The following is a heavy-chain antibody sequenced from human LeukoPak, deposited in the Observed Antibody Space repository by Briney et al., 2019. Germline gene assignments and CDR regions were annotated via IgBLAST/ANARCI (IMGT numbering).Heavy chain of an antibody. CDR1: GGSISSYY. V-gene: IGHV4-4*07. CDR2: IHTSGST. CDR3: AREGRDGYNFIHYYYYMDV. J-gene: IGHJ6*03. Sequence: SETLSLTCTFSGGSISSYYWSWIRQPAGKGLEWIGRIHTSGSTNYNPSLKSRVTMSVDTSKNQSSLKLSSVTAVDTAVYYCAREGRDGYNFIHYYYYMDVWGKGTTVTISS. D-gene: IGHD5-24*01.